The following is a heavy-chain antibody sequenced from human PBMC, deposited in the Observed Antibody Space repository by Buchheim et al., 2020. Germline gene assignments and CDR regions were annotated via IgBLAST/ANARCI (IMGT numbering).Heavy chain of an antibody. CDR1: GGSFSGYY. V-gene: IGHV4-34*01. D-gene: IGHD2-15*01. CDR3: ARTNPPYCSGGSCYSDY. CDR2: INHSGST. J-gene: IGHJ4*02. Sequence: QVQLQQWGAGLLKPSEILSLTCAVYGGSFSGYYWSWIRQPPGTGLEWIGEINHSGSTNYNPSLKSRVTISVDTSKNQFSLKLSSVTAADTAVYYCARTNPPYCSGGSCYSDYWGQGTL.